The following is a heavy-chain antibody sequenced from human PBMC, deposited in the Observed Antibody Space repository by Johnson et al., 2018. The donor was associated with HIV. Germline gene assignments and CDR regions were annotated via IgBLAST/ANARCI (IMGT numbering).Heavy chain of an antibody. CDR3: ARDQAIFGVVLASDAFDI. J-gene: IGHJ3*02. CDR2: IWYDGRNK. D-gene: IGHD3-3*01. V-gene: IGHV3-33*01. CDR1: GFTFSSYG. Sequence: QVLLVESGGALVQPGGSLRLSCAASGFTFSSYGMHWVRQAPGKGLEWVAVIWYDGRNKYYSDSVKGRFTISRDNSRNTLYLQMNSLRAEDTAVYYCARDQAIFGVVLASDAFDIWGQGTMVTVSS.